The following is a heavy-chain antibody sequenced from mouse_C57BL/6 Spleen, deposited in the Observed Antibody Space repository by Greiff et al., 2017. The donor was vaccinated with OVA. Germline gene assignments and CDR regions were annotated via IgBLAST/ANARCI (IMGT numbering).Heavy chain of an antibody. CDR1: GYTFTSYW. J-gene: IGHJ4*01. CDR2: IDPSDSYT. V-gene: IGHV1-59*01. Sequence: QVQLQQPGAELVRPGTSVKLSCKASGYTFTSYWMHWVKQRPGQGLEWIGVIDPSDSYTNYNQKFKGKATLTVDTSSSTAYMQLSSLTSEDSAVYYWARRGGVGYAMDYWGQGTSVTVSS. CDR3: ARRGGVGYAMDY.